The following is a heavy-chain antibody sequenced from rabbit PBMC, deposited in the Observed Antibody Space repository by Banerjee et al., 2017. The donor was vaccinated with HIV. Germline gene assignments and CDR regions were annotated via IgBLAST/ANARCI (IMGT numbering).Heavy chain of an antibody. CDR3: ARDLTDFGLYLNL. CDR2: INTSSGNI. J-gene: IGHJ4*01. D-gene: IGHD5-1*01. V-gene: IGHV1S45*01. Sequence: QEQLEESGGGLVKPGASLTLTCTASGFSFSNKYVMCWVRQAPGKGLEWIACINTSSGNIVYATWAKGRFTIYKTSSTTVTLQMTSLTAADTATYFCARDLTDFGLYLNLWGPGTLVTVS. CDR1: GFSFSNKYV.